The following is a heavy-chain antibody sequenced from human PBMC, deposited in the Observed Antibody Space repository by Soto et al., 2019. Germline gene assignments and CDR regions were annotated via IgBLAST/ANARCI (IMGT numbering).Heavy chain of an antibody. CDR1: GFTFSIFG. J-gene: IGHJ4*02. CDR3: ARYKGCSTVVSGISPAGYFDS. D-gene: IGHD6-19*01. V-gene: IGHV3-33*01. Sequence: QVHLVESGGGVVQPGRSLRLSCAASGFTFSIFGMHWVRQAPGKGLEWAATIWYDGSNAYYADSVRGRFTISRDNSKNTVYLQMNSLIAGDTAVYYCARYKGCSTVVSGISPAGYFDSWGQGTLVTVSS. CDR2: IWYDGSNA.